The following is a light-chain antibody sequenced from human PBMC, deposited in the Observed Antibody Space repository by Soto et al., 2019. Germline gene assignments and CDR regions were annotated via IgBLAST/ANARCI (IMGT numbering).Light chain of an antibody. CDR1: QSISSW. J-gene: IGKJ2*01. Sequence: DIQMTQSPSTLSASVGDRVTITCRASQSISSWLAWYQQKPGKAPKVLIYDASSLESGVPSRFSGSGSGTELTLTISSLQPDDFATYYCQLYNSYSSFTFGQGTKLEIK. V-gene: IGKV1-5*01. CDR3: QLYNSYSSFT. CDR2: DAS.